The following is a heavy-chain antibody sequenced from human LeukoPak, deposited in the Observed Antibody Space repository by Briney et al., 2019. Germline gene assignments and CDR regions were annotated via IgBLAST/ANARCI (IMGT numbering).Heavy chain of an antibody. V-gene: IGHV3-23*01. Sequence: PGGSLRLSCLTSGFTFSTNAMSWVRQAPGKGLESVAHIFGGPATHYAESTHYAASVEGRFTISRDYSRDTLFLQMNSLRVGDTALYYCVREENYFVDWGRGTLVTVSS. CDR3: VREENYFVD. D-gene: IGHD3-9*01. J-gene: IGHJ4*02. CDR2: IFGGPATHYAEST. CDR1: GFTFSTNA.